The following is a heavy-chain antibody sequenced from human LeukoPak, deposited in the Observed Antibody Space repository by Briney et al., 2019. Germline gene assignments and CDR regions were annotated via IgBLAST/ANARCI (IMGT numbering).Heavy chain of an antibody. CDR2: INTDESDT. CDR1: GFTFSRYW. CDR3: ATEIMDVGPHYYNGIDV. V-gene: IGHV3-74*01. D-gene: IGHD3-16*01. J-gene: IGHJ6*02. Sequence: GGSLRLSCAASGFTFSRYWMHWVRQAPGKGLVWVSRINTDESDTTYADSVKGRFTISRDNAKNTLYLQMNSLRAEDTAVYYCATEIMDVGPHYYNGIDVWGQGTTVTVSS.